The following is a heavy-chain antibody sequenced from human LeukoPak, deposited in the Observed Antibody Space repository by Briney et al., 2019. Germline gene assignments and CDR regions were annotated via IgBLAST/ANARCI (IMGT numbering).Heavy chain of an antibody. CDR1: GFTFSSYA. CDR2: IIGSGDST. V-gene: IGHV3-23*01. D-gene: IGHD3-3*01. CDR3: ARLLFLEWLSLSEYYFDY. Sequence: GGSLRLSCAASGFTFSSYAMSWVRQAPGKGLEWVSLIIGSGDSTDYTDSVKGRFTISRDNSKNTPYLQMNSLRAEDTAVYYCARLLFLEWLSLSEYYFDYWGQGTLVTVSS. J-gene: IGHJ4*02.